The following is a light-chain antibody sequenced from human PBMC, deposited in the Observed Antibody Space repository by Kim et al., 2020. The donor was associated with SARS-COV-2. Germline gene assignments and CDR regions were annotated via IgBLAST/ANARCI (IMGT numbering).Light chain of an antibody. Sequence: ATVGDRVSIHCRASQSINTYLNWYKQKPGKAPKLLIFAASSLQSGVPTRFSGSGAGTDFTLTISSLQPEDFATYYCQQSYTTPRTFGQGTRVDIK. CDR3: QQSYTTPRT. CDR1: QSINTY. CDR2: AAS. J-gene: IGKJ1*01. V-gene: IGKV1-39*01.